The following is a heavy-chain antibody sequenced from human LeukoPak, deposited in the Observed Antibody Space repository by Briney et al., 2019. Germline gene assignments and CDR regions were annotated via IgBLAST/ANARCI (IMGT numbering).Heavy chain of an antibody. D-gene: IGHD3-22*01. CDR2: ISGSSSYI. V-gene: IGHV3-21*01. J-gene: IGHJ4*02. Sequence: GGSLRLSCAASGFTFTTYSMDWVRQAPGKGLEWVSSISGSSSYIYYADSVKGRFTISRDNAKNSLFLQMSSLRAEDTAVYYCASRPYDNSGYYYVWGQGTLVTVSS. CDR1: GFTFTTYS. CDR3: ASRPYDNSGYYYV.